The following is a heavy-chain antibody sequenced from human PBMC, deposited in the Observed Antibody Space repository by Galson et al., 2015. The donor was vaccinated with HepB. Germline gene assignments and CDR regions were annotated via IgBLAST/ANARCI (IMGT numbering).Heavy chain of an antibody. J-gene: IGHJ6*02. CDR1: GFTFSSYG. Sequence: SLRLSCAASGFTFSSYGMHWVRQAPGKGLEWVAVISYDGSNKYYADSVKGQFTISRDNSKNTLYLQMNSLRAEDTAVYYCAKEDIVVVPAAIGSYYYYGMDVWGQGTTVTVSS. V-gene: IGHV3-30*18. CDR2: ISYDGSNK. CDR3: AKEDIVVVPAAIGSYYYYGMDV. D-gene: IGHD2-2*02.